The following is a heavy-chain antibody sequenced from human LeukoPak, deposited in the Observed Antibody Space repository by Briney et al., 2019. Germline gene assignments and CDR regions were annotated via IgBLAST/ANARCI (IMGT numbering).Heavy chain of an antibody. J-gene: IGHJ6*02. CDR1: GYTFTSYY. V-gene: IGHV1-18*04. CDR3: AREDNDDYYYYGMDV. CDR2: ISTHKGYT. D-gene: IGHD1-1*01. Sequence: GASVKVSCKASGYTFTSYYMHWVRQAPGQGLEWMGWISTHKGYTNYAQKFQGRVTMTTDTPTSIVYMELTNLRSDDTAVYYCAREDNDDYYYYGMDVWGQGTPVTVSS.